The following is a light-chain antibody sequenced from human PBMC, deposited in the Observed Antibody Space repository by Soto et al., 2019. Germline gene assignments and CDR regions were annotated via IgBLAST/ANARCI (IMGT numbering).Light chain of an antibody. J-gene: IGKJ5*01. V-gene: IGKV3-15*01. CDR3: QQYSSWPIT. CDR1: QSVNNN. CDR2: AIS. Sequence: EIVMTQSPATLSVSPGERATLSCRASQSVNNNYLAWYQQKPGQAPRLLIYAISTRATGIPARFSGSGSGTEFTLTISSLQSEDFAFYYCQQYSSWPITFGQGTRLEIE.